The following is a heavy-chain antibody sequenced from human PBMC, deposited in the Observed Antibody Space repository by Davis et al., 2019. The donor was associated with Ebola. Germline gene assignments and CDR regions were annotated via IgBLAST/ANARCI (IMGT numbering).Heavy chain of an antibody. CDR2: AYHSGPT. V-gene: IGHV4-4*02. J-gene: IGHJ4*02. Sequence: SETLSLTCAVSGDSISSRNWWSWVRQFPEKGLEWIGEAYHSGPTNYNPSLKGRVTISLDESKNQFSLKLSSVTAADTAIYYCARDYYESNGVMRYFESWGQGTLVTVSS. CDR3: ARDYYESNGVMRYFES. CDR1: GDSISSRNW. D-gene: IGHD3-22*01.